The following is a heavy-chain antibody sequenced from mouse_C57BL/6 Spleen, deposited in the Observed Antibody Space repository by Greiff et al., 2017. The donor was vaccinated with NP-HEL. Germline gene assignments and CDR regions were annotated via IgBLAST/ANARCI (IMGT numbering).Heavy chain of an antibody. Sequence: VQLQQSGPELVKPGASVKISCKASGYAFSSSWMNWVKQSPGKGLEWIGRIYPGDGDTNYNGKFKGKATLTADKSSSTAYMQLSSLTSEDSAVYVCARGGWDRFAYWGQGTLVTVSA. CDR3: ARGGWDRFAY. D-gene: IGHD3-3*01. V-gene: IGHV1-82*01. J-gene: IGHJ3*01. CDR1: GYAFSSSW. CDR2: IYPGDGDT.